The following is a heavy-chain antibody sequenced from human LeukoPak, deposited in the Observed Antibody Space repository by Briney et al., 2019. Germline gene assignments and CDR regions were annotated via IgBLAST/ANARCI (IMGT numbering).Heavy chain of an antibody. V-gene: IGHV3-7*01. J-gene: IGHJ4*01. CDR1: GFTFSNYW. D-gene: IGHD4-17*01. CDR3: AGFRWTTTSVDY. CDR2: IKQDGSDK. Sequence: GGSLRLSCAASGFTFSNYWMTWVRQAPGKELEWVASIKQDGSDKYYVDSVKGRCTISRDNAKKSLYLQMNSLRAEDTAVYYCAGFRWTTTSVDYWGQEPWSPSPQ.